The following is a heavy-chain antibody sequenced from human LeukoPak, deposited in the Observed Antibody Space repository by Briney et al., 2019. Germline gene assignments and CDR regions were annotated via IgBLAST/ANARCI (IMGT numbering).Heavy chain of an antibody. CDR2: ISGGGGNT. D-gene: IGHD4-17*01. J-gene: IGHJ4*02. CDR3: ARLATTVTTSGIDY. Sequence: GGSLRLSCAVSGFTFSSYAMTWVRQVPGKGLEWVSAISGGGGNTYSADAVKGRFTISRDNSKSTLYLQMNSLTAEDTAAYYCARLATTVTTSGIDYWGQGTLVTVSS. V-gene: IGHV3-23*01. CDR1: GFTFSSYA.